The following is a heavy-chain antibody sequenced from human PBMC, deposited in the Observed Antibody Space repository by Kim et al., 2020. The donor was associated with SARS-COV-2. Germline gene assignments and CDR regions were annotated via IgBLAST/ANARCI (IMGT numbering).Heavy chain of an antibody. CDR3: ARADDNGFDP. V-gene: IGHV4-4*09. Sequence: STNYNPSLKSRVTISVDTSKNQFSRKLGSVTAAETAVYYCARADDNGFDPWGQGTLVTVSS. J-gene: IGHJ5*02. CDR2: ST.